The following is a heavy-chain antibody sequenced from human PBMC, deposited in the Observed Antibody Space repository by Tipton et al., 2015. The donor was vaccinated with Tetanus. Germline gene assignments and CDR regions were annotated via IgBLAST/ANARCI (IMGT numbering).Heavy chain of an antibody. Sequence: TLSLTCTVSGGSSHSYYWSWIRQSAGRGLEWIGRIYSGGSTNYNPPLKSRVTISADMSKNQFSLKLTSVTAADTATYYCARMGFTYGQVVYWGQGTLVTVAS. CDR2: IYSGGST. CDR3: ARMGFTYGQVVY. J-gene: IGHJ4*02. V-gene: IGHV4-4*07. D-gene: IGHD5-18*01. CDR1: GGSSHSYY.